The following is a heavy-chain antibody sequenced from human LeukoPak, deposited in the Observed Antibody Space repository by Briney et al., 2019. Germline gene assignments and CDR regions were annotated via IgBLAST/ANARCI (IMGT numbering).Heavy chain of an antibody. D-gene: IGHD4-17*01. J-gene: IGHJ6*03. Sequence: GASVKVSCKASGGTFSSYAISWVRQAPGQGLEWMGGIIPIFGTANYAQKFQGRVTITADKSTSTAYMELSSLRSEDTAVYYCARDGRATVTSPPRFVYYYYMDVWGKGTTVTVSS. CDR2: IIPIFGTA. CDR1: GGTFSSYA. CDR3: ARDGRATVTSPPRFVYYYYMDV. V-gene: IGHV1-69*06.